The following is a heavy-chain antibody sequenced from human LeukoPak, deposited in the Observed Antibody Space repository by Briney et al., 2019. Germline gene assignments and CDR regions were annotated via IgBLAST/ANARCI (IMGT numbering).Heavy chain of an antibody. V-gene: IGHV1-2*02. CDR1: GYTFTGYY. Sequence: ASVKVSCKASGYTFTGYYMHWVRQAPGQGLEWMGWINPNSGGTNEAQKFHDRVTMTRDTSIRTAYMEVSRLRSDDTAVYYCARSPDILTGENFDYWGQGTLVTVSS. CDR2: INPNSGGT. J-gene: IGHJ4*02. D-gene: IGHD3-9*01. CDR3: ARSPDILTGENFDY.